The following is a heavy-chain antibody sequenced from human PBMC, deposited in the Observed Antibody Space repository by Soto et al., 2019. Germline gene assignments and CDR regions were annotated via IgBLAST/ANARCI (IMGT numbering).Heavy chain of an antibody. D-gene: IGHD6-13*01. CDR2: IYYSGST. V-gene: IGHV4-39*01. J-gene: IGHJ5*02. CDR3: ARLIAAAGTGWFDP. CDR1: GGSISSSSYY. Sequence: QLQLQESGPGLVKPSETLSLTCTVSGGSISSSSYYWGWIRQPPGKGLEWIGSIYYSGSTYYNPSLKGRVTISVDTSKNQFSLKLSSVTAADTAVYYCARLIAAAGTGWFDPWGQGTLVTVSS.